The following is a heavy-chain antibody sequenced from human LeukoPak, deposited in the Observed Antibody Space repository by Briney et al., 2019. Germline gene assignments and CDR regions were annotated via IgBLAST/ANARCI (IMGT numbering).Heavy chain of an antibody. CDR1: GFTVSSNY. CDR3: ASSRAYYYYYYMDV. Sequence: PGGSLRLSCAASGFTVSSNYMSWVRQAPGKGLEWVSVIYSGGSTYYADSVKGRFTISRDNSKNTLYLQMNSLRAEDTAVYYCASSRAYYYYYYMDVWGKGTTVTVSS. V-gene: IGHV3-53*01. J-gene: IGHJ6*03. CDR2: IYSGGST.